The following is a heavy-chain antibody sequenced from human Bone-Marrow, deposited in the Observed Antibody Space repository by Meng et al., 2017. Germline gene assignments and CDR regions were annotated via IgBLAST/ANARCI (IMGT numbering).Heavy chain of an antibody. J-gene: IGHJ5*02. CDR1: GYTFTGYY. D-gene: IGHD2-15*01. Sequence: QVQLVQSGAEGKKPGDSVTVSCKASGYTFTGYYIHWVRQAPGQGLEWMGWLNPNGGGTYYAQQFQGRVTMTRDTSINTAYLELSRLTSADTAVYYCAREGGPDKWFDPWGQGTLVTVSS. CDR3: AREGGPDKWFDP. V-gene: IGHV1-2*02. CDR2: LNPNGGGT.